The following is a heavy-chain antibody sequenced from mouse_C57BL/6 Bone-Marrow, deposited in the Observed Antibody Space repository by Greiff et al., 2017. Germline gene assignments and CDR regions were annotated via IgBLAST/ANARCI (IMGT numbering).Heavy chain of an antibody. CDR2: INPNYGTT. V-gene: IGHV1-39*01. CDR3: ARGGVYYDYEDAMDY. CDR1: GYSFTDYN. Sequence: VQLQQSGPELVKPGASVTISCMSSGYSFTDYNMNWVKQSNGKSLEWIGVINPNYGTTSYNQKFKGKATLTVDQSSSTAYMQLNSLTSEDSAVYYCARGGVYYDYEDAMDYWGQGTSGTVSS. J-gene: IGHJ4*01. D-gene: IGHD2-4*01.